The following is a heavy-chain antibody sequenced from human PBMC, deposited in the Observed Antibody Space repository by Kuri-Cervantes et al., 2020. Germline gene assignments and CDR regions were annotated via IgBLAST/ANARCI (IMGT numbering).Heavy chain of an antibody. CDR3: ARGLYGDYALDY. J-gene: IGHJ4*02. V-gene: IGHV3-30*03. CDR1: GFTFSSYG. D-gene: IGHD4-17*01. CDR2: ISYDGSNK. Sequence: GGSLRLSCAASGFTFSSYGMHWVRQAPGKGLEWVAVISYDGSNKYYADSVKGRFTISRDNSKNTLYLQMNSLRAEDTAVYYCARGLYGDYALDYWGQGTLVTVSS.